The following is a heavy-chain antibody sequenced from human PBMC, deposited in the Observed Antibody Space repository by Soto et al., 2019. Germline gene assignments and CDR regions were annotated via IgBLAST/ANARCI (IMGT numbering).Heavy chain of an antibody. Sequence: QVQLVQSGPEVRKPGASVKVSCKASGYTFTNYGINWVRQAPGQGLEWMGWVSAYNGERSYAQNVQDRITMTTDTYTSTDYMELRSLRSDDTAVYYCARGSSTPASCDYWGQGTLVTVSS. CDR3: ARGSSTPASCDY. D-gene: IGHD1-1*01. J-gene: IGHJ4*02. CDR2: VSAYNGER. V-gene: IGHV1-18*01. CDR1: GYTFTNYG.